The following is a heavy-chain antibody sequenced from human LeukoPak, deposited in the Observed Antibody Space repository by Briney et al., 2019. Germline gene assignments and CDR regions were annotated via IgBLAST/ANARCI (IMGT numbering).Heavy chain of an antibody. CDR1: GGTFSSYA. J-gene: IGHJ4*02. Sequence: ASVKVSCKASGGTFSSYAISWVRQAPGQGLEWMGRIIPILGIANYAQKFQGRVTITADKSTSTAYMELSSLRSEDTAVYYCARVLLWFGGLDGVSNYFDYWGQGTLVTVSS. CDR3: ARVLLWFGGLDGVSNYFDY. D-gene: IGHD3-10*01. V-gene: IGHV1-69*04. CDR2: IIPILGIA.